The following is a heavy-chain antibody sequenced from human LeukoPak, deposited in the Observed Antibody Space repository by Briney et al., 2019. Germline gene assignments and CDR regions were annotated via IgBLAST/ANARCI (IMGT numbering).Heavy chain of an antibody. CDR3: ARATRGGNYNNRAFDI. D-gene: IGHD4-11*01. CDR1: GYTFTGYY. V-gene: IGHV1-2*02. Sequence: ASVKVSCKASGYTFTGYYMHWVRQAPGHGLEWMGWINPNSGGTNYAQKFQGRVTITSDTSISTAYMELSSLRSDDTAVYYCARATRGGNYNNRAFDIWGQGTMVTVSS. J-gene: IGHJ3*02. CDR2: INPNSGGT.